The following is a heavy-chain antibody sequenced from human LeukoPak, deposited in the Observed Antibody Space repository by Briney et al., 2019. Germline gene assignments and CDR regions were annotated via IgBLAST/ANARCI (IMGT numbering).Heavy chain of an antibody. CDR2: ISNSGTTI. V-gene: IGHV3-11*04. Sequence: KAGGSLRLSCAASGFTFSHYYMSWIRHAPGLGLEWVSYISNSGTTINYSDSVKGRFTISRDNANNFLFLQMTSLRAEDTAVYYCARQYGDWGSYYFDYWGQGTLVTVSS. D-gene: IGHD4-17*01. J-gene: IGHJ4*02. CDR1: GFTFSHYY. CDR3: ARQYGDWGSYYFDY.